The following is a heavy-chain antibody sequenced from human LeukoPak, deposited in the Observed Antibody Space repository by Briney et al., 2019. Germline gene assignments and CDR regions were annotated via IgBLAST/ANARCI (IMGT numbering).Heavy chain of an antibody. CDR3: TRMTTGHDY. V-gene: IGHV4-34*01. D-gene: IGHD4-17*01. Sequence: KPSETLSLTCAVSGVSFNDYYWSWVRQTPGKGLGWIGEINHSGYTNDSPSLKSRVTLSIDTSRKQFSLNVRSVTVADTGIYYCTRMTTGHDYWGQGTLVTVSS. J-gene: IGHJ4*02. CDR2: INHSGYT. CDR1: GVSFNDYY.